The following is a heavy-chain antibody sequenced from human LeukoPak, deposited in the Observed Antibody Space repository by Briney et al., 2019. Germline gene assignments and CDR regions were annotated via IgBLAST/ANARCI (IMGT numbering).Heavy chain of an antibody. CDR3: ARENTMMVEAAYYFDY. Sequence: SETLSLTCTVSGGSISSSSYYWGWIRQPPGKGLEWIGSIYYSGSTYYNPSLKSRVTISVDTSKNQFSLKLSSVTAADTAVYYCARENTMMVEAAYYFDYWGQGTLVTVSS. J-gene: IGHJ4*02. CDR2: IYYSGST. V-gene: IGHV4-39*07. D-gene: IGHD3-22*01. CDR1: GGSISSSSYY.